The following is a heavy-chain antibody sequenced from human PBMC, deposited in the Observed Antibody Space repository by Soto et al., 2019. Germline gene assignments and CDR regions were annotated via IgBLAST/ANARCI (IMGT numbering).Heavy chain of an antibody. J-gene: IGHJ4*02. V-gene: IGHV3-15*01. D-gene: IGHD6-13*01. CDR2: IKSKNDGGTT. Sequence: EVQLVESGGGLVKPGGSLRLSCAASGFTFSNAWMSWVRQAPGKGLEWVGRIKSKNDGGTTDYAAPMKGRFTISRDDSENTLYLQMNSLKTEDTAVYYCIKAAAGLFDYWGQGTLVIVSS. CDR3: IKAAAGLFDY. CDR1: GFTFSNAW.